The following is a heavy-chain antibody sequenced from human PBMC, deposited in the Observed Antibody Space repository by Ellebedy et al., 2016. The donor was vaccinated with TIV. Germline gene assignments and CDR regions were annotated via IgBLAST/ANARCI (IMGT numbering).Heavy chain of an antibody. J-gene: IGHJ4*02. Sequence: MPSETLSLTCTVSGGSIRSGGYYWSWIRQHPGKGLEWIGSISSSGSTYYNPSLKSLVTMSVDTSKNQFSLRLISVTAADTAVYYFARAIDDSSGRGYFFDYWGQGTLVTVSS. CDR3: ARAIDDSSGRGYFFDY. CDR1: GGSIRSGGYY. CDR2: ISSSGST. V-gene: IGHV4-31*01. D-gene: IGHD3-22*01.